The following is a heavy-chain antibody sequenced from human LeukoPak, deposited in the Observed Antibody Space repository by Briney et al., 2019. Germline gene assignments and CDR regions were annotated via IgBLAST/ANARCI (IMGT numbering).Heavy chain of an antibody. Sequence: GGSLRLSCAASGFTFSSYAMSWVRQAPGKGLEWVSAISGSGGSTYYADSVKGRFTISRDSSKNTLYLQMNSVRAEDTAVYYCARDLGIVVVVAADYWGQGTLVTVSS. J-gene: IGHJ4*02. CDR3: ARDLGIVVVVAADY. V-gene: IGHV3-23*01. D-gene: IGHD2-15*01. CDR1: GFTFSSYA. CDR2: ISGSGGST.